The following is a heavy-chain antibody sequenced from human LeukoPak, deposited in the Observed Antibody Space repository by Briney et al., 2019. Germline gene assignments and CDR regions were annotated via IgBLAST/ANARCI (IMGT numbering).Heavy chain of an antibody. CDR1: GGSISSYY. V-gene: IGHV4-59*01. J-gene: IGHJ4*02. Sequence: PSETLSLTCTVSGGSISSYYWSWIRQPPGKGLEWIGYIYYSGNTNYNPSLKSRVTISVDTSKNQFSLKLSSVTAADTAVYYCASILSGYNHYDYWGQGTLVTVSS. CDR3: ASILSGYNHYDY. D-gene: IGHD3-22*01. CDR2: IYYSGNT.